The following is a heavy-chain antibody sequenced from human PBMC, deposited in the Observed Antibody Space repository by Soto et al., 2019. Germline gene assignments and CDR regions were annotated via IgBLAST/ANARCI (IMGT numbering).Heavy chain of an antibody. V-gene: IGHV3-23*01. Sequence: DVQLLESGGGLVKPGGSLSLSVAASGFIFSKYALIWVRQAPGKGQEWVSGFTGSGNTIEYAASVKGRFTISRDNSRNTVDLQMNSLRAEDTGMYYCAKDDISGDGLWLVSDWGQGTLVTVS. J-gene: IGHJ4*02. CDR1: GFIFSKYA. CDR2: FTGSGNTI. D-gene: IGHD2-21*02. CDR3: AKDDISGDGLWLVSD.